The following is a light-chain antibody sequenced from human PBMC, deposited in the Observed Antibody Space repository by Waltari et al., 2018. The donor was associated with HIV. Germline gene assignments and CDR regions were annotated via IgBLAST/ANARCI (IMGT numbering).Light chain of an antibody. CDR1: QSITS. CDR3: QQSSFTPPT. V-gene: IGKV1-39*01. Sequence: DIQMTQSPSSLSSSVGERVTITCRASQSITSLEWYQHRPGKPPNLVIYTTSTLQSGVPSRFSGSGSGTDFTLTITGLQPEDFATYYCQQSSFTPPTFGQGTTVEVK. CDR2: TTS. J-gene: IGKJ1*01.